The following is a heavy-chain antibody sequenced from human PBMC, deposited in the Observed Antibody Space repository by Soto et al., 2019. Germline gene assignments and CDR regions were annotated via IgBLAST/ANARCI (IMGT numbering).Heavy chain of an antibody. Sequence: QVQLMQSGAEVKKPGASVKVSCKASGDTFTDYYIHCVRQAPGQGIEWMGTVNPSGGHTTYAQHFLGRVTMIRDTTTSTLYMELTSLTSADTAIYYCARGGHVVVVTAALDYWGQGTLVTVSS. V-gene: IGHV1-46*01. J-gene: IGHJ4*02. CDR1: GDTFTDYY. CDR3: ARGGHVVVVTAALDY. CDR2: VNPSGGHT. D-gene: IGHD2-21*02.